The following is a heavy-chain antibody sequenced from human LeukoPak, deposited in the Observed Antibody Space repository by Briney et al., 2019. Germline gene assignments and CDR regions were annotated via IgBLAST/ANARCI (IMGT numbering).Heavy chain of an antibody. CDR1: GGSISSSNW. V-gene: IGHV4-4*01. J-gene: IGHJ4*02. Sequence: PPETLSLTCAVSGGSISSSNWWTWVRQPPGKGLEWIGEIYHTGIINYNPSLKSRVTISVDKSMNQFSLRLTSVTAADTAVYFCARGGGSHYEIDYWGQGTLVTVSS. CDR3: ARGGGSHYEIDY. D-gene: IGHD3-10*01. CDR2: IYHTGII.